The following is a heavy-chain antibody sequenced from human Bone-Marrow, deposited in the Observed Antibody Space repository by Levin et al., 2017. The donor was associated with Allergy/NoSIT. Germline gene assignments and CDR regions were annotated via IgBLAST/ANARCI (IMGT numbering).Heavy chain of an antibody. CDR1: GGTFSTYT. Sequence: SVKVSCKASGGTFSTYTISWVRQAPGQGLEWMGKIIPMYGITNYAQKFEARVTFTADRSTDTAYMDLSSLRSEDTAVYYCARSGYSSNAFDIWGQGTMVAVSS. V-gene: IGHV1-69*02. J-gene: IGHJ3*02. CDR2: IIPMYGIT. D-gene: IGHD5-18*01. CDR3: ARSGYSSNAFDI.